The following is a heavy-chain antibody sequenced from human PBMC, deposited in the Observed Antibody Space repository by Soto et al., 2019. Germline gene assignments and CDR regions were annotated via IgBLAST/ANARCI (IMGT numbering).Heavy chain of an antibody. CDR3: AIRLIAVLGAFDV. V-gene: IGHV1-24*01. J-gene: IGHJ3*01. CDR1: GYTISGMS. D-gene: IGHD3-10*01. Sequence: ASVKVSCKVSGYTISGMSIHWVRQVPGKGLEWMGGLDPEGSEMIYAQKFQGSVTMTEDTSADTAYMEMSSLRSEDTAIYYCAIRLIAVLGAFDVWG. CDR2: LDPEGSEM.